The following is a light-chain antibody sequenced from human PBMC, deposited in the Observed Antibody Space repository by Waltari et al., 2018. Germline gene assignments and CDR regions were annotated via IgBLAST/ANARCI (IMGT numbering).Light chain of an antibody. CDR1: TNDIGTYNY. J-gene: IGLJ2*01. CDR3: SSFTSSSTLL. CDR2: DVR. V-gene: IGLV2-14*03. Sequence: QSALTQPASVSGSPGQSITISCTGTTNDIGTYNYVSWYQQHPGKAPKLLIYDVRNRPSGISSRFSGSKSGDTASLTIYGLQAEDEADYYCSSFTSSSTLLFGGGTKLAVL.